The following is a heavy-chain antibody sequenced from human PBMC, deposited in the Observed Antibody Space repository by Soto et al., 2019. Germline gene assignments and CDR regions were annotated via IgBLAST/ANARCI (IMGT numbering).Heavy chain of an antibody. J-gene: IGHJ4*02. CDR1: GGTFRNYA. CDR3: AREWGYDSGDYYYAY. D-gene: IGHD3-22*01. Sequence: QVQLVQSGAEVRKPGSSVKVSCKASGGTFRNYAISWVRQAPGQGLEWMGGIIPIFGTANHAQKFQGRVTITADESTSTAYMELRRLRSEDTAVYYCAREWGYDSGDYYYAYWGQGTLVTVSS. CDR2: IIPIFGTA. V-gene: IGHV1-69*01.